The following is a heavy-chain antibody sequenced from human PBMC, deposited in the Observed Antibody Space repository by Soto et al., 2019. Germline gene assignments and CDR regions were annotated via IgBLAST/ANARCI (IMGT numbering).Heavy chain of an antibody. CDR2: ISSSSSTI. CDR1: GFTFSSYS. V-gene: IGHV3-48*01. D-gene: IGHD4-4*01. CDR3: ARVTVTVTTYYYYYYMDV. J-gene: IGHJ6*03. Sequence: GGSLRLSCAASGFTFSSYSMNWVRQAPGKGLEWVSYISSSSSTIYYADSVKGRFTISRDNAENSLYLQMKSLRAEDTAVYYCARVTVTVTTYYYYYYMDVWGKGTTVTVSS.